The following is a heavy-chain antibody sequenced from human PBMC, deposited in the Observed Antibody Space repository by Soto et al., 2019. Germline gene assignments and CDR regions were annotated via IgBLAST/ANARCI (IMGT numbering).Heavy chain of an antibody. CDR1: GYTFTSYA. D-gene: IGHD6-6*01. CDR2: INTYSGNT. V-gene: IGHV1-18*01. Sequence: QVQLVQSGAEVKKFGASVKVSCKASGYTFTSYAFSWVRQAPGQGLEWRGWINTYSGNTDYAQSFQGRVTMTTDTSTSTTYMGLRCLRSDDTAVYYCARQGSGAARHTFVYWGQGTLVTVSS. CDR3: ARQGSGAARHTFVY. J-gene: IGHJ4*02.